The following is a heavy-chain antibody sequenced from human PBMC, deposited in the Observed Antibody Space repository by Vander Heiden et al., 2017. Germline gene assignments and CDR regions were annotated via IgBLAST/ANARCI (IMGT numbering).Heavy chain of an antibody. D-gene: IGHD2-2*02. CDR2: VNPISGGT. J-gene: IGHJ6*02. V-gene: IGHV1-8*01. CDR3: AKDLHCSSPSCSTLENDYGMDI. CDR1: AYSLTRYD. Sequence: QVQPVQSGAEVKKPGASVKVSCRASAYSLTRYDIHWVSQATGQGLEWMGRVNPISGGTDYAQQFKGRVTMTRNTSINTVYMELSSLRSEDTAVYFCAKDLHCSSPSCSTLENDYGMDIWGQGTTVTVSS.